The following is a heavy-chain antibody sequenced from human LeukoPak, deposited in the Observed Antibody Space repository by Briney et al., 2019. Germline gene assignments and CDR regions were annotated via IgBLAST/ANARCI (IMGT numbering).Heavy chain of an antibody. J-gene: IGHJ4*02. V-gene: IGHV1-2*02. Sequence: ASVKVSCKASGYTFIGYWMHWVRQAPGQGLEWMGWIDPNSGATNYAQKFQGRVTMTRDTSITTAYMDLSRLRSDDTALYFCATIRERGYSSGTSDYWGQGTLVTVSS. CDR2: IDPNSGAT. CDR3: ATIRERGYSSGTSDY. D-gene: IGHD5-18*01. CDR1: GYTFIGYW.